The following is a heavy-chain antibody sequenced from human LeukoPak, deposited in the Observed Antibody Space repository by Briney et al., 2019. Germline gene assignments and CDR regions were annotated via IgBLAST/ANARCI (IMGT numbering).Heavy chain of an antibody. CDR3: VKGPRPDITVAHTVEN. Sequence: GGSLILSCAASGFIFSNYAMSWVRQVPGRGLEWVSTISSRGDSTYVADSVKGRFTISRDNSKNPLYLQMNTVRAEDTAVYYCVKGPRPDITVAHTVENWGQGTLVTVSS. J-gene: IGHJ4*02. CDR1: GFIFSNYA. D-gene: IGHD6-19*01. V-gene: IGHV3-23*01. CDR2: ISSRGDST.